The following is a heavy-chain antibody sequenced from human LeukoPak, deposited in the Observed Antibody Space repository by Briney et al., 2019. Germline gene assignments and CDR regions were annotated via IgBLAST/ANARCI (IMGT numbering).Heavy chain of an antibody. D-gene: IGHD5-24*01. V-gene: IGHV4-34*01. Sequence: PSETLSLTCAVYGGSFSGYYWSWIRQPPGKGLEWIGEINHSGSTNYNPSLKSRVTISVDTSKNQFSLKLSSVTAADTAVYYCARRRERGLQLFVNGFAPGGRGPLVTVS. CDR1: GGSFSGYY. J-gene: IGHJ5*02. CDR2: INHSGST. CDR3: ARRRERGLQLFVNGFAP.